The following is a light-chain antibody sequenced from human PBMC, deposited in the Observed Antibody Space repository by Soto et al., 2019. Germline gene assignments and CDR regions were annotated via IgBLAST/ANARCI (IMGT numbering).Light chain of an antibody. V-gene: IGKV1-39*01. CDR1: RSISNY. Sequence: DIQMTQSPSSLSASVGDRVTITCRASRSISNYLNWYQQKSGKAPRLLIYAASSLQPGVPSSFSGAGTGTAFTLTITSLQPEDSATYYCQQSYSVPRFGQGTRVDLK. CDR3: QQSYSVPR. J-gene: IGKJ1*01. CDR2: AAS.